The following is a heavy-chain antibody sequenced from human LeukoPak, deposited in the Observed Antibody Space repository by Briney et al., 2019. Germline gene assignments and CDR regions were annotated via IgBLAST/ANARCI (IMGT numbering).Heavy chain of an antibody. D-gene: IGHD6-13*01. CDR3: AVIAAAGTGAFDI. CDR1: GGTFSNYA. V-gene: IGHV1-69*13. Sequence: WASVKVSCKASGGTFSNYAINWVRQAPGQGLEWMGGIIPLFDTANYAQKFQGRVTITADESTSTAYMELSGLRSEDTAVYYCAVIAAAGTGAFDIWGQGTMVTVSS. J-gene: IGHJ3*02. CDR2: IIPLFDTA.